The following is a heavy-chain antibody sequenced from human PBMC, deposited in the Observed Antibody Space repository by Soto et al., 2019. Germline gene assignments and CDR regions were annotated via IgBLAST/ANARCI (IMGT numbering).Heavy chain of an antibody. CDR2: IYSGGNT. Sequence: PGGSLRLSCAVSGFSVRDYYMSWVRQAPGKGLEWVALIYSGGNTYYADSVKGRFTISKDTSKNTVSLQMNSLRGEDTALYFCARPPFYSDGWDDYWGQGTQVTAPQ. CDR3: ARPPFYSDGWDDY. J-gene: IGHJ4*02. D-gene: IGHD6-19*01. V-gene: IGHV3-53*01. CDR1: GFSVRDYY.